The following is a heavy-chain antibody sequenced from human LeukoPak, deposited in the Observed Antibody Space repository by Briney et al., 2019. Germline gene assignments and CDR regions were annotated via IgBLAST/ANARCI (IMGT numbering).Heavy chain of an antibody. D-gene: IGHD3-22*01. V-gene: IGHV3-15*01. CDR1: GFIFSNAW. J-gene: IGHJ4*02. Sequence: GGSLRLSCAASGFIFSNAWMSWVRQAPGKGLEWVGRIKSKSDGGTTDYAAPVKGRLTISRDDSKSTLYLQMNSLKTEDTAVYYCTTEGRAYYYDSSGYYYWGQGTLVTVSS. CDR3: TTEGRAYYYDSSGYYY. CDR2: IKSKSDGGTT.